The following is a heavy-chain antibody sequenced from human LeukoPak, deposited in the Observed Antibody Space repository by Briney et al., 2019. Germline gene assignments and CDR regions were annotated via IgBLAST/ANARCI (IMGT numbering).Heavy chain of an antibody. Sequence: ASVKLSCKASGFTSTSYYIHWVRQAPGQGLEWMGLSNSNDGSTDYAQKLRGRVTMTRDTSTSTVYMELNSLRSEDTAVYYCAREVVTLITKNFEYWGQGTLVTVSS. CDR3: AREVVTLITKNFEY. V-gene: IGHV1-46*01. CDR1: GFTSTSYY. J-gene: IGHJ4*02. D-gene: IGHD5-18*01. CDR2: SNSNDGST.